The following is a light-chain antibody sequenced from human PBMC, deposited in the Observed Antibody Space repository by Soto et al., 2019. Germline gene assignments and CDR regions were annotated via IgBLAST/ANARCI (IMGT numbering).Light chain of an antibody. CDR2: EVN. CDR3: SSYTSSSTLVV. J-gene: IGLJ2*01. Sequence: QSALTQSASVSGSPGQSITISCTGTSIDVGGYNFVSWYQQHPGKAPKLMIFEVNNRPSGVSPRFSGSKSGNTASLTISGLQAEDEADYYCSSYTSSSTLVVFGGGTKLTVL. CDR1: SIDVGGYNF. V-gene: IGLV2-14*01.